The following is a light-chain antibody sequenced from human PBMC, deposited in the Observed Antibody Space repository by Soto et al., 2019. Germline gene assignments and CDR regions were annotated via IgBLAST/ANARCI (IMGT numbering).Light chain of an antibody. CDR1: SSNIGSNY. J-gene: IGLJ1*01. CDR2: RNN. V-gene: IGLV1-47*01. Sequence: QSVLTQPPSASETPGQRVTISCSGSSSNIGSNYVYWYQQFPGTAPKVLIYRNNQRPSGVPDRFSGSKSGTSASLAIRGLRSEDEADYYCAAWDDSLSGPLFGTGTKVTVL. CDR3: AAWDDSLSGPL.